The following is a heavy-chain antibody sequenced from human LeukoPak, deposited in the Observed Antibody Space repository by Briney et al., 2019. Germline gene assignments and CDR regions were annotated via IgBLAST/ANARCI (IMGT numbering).Heavy chain of an antibody. CDR2: IYADGSS. Sequence: SSETLSLTCTVSGGSVSSDNSYWNWIRQPAGEGLERIGRIYADGSSTYNPSLKSRVTISVDSSKNQFSLRLSSMTAADTAVYYCARGYYYHRWGQGTLVTVSS. CDR1: GGSVSSDNSY. J-gene: IGHJ4*02. V-gene: IGHV4-61*02. CDR3: ARGYYYHR. D-gene: IGHD3-22*01.